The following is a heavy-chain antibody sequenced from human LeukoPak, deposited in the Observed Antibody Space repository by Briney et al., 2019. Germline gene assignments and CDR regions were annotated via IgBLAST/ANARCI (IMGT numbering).Heavy chain of an antibody. J-gene: IGHJ3*02. CDR3: ARVVLKGVDAFDI. CDR2: ISAYNGNT. Sequence: ASVKVSCKASGFTFTTYGFSWVRQAPGQGLEWMGAISAYNGNTNYAQNLQARFTMTTDISTSTAYMELRSLRSDDTAVYYCARVVLKGVDAFDIWGQGTMVTVSS. D-gene: IGHD2-21*01. CDR1: GFTFTTYG. V-gene: IGHV1-18*01.